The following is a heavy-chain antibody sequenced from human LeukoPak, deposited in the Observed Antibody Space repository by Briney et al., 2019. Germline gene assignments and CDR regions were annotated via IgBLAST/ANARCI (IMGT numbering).Heavy chain of an antibody. Sequence: GGSLRLSCAASGFTFSRHTMTWVRQAPGKGLEWVSCIGESGETTYYADSVKGRFTISRDNSNNTLYLQMNSLRAEDTAIYYCAKESGSYYHHYYFDYWGQGTLVTVSS. CDR2: IGESGETT. CDR3: AKESGSYYHHYYFDY. J-gene: IGHJ4*02. D-gene: IGHD3-10*01. V-gene: IGHV3-23*01. CDR1: GFTFSRHT.